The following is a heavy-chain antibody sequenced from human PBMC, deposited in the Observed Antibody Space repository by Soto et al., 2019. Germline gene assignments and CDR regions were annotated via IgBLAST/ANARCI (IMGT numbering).Heavy chain of an antibody. V-gene: IGHV4-39*01. CDR2: IYYSGRS. Sequence: SETLSLTCTVSGGSITSSSYYWGWIRQPPGKGLEWIGGIYYSGRSYYNPSLKSRVTMSVDTSKNQFSLTLNSVTAADAAVYYCARKRTTVVTQAYFDHWGQGTLVTVSS. D-gene: IGHD4-17*01. J-gene: IGHJ4*02. CDR1: GGSITSSSYY. CDR3: ARKRTTVVTQAYFDH.